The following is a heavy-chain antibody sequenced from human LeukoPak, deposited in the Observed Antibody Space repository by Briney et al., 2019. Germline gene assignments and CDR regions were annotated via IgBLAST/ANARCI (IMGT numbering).Heavy chain of an antibody. J-gene: IGHJ5*02. Sequence: SGPTLVKPTQTLTLTCTFSGFSLRTRGVGVGWIRQPPGKALEWLALIYWDDDKRYSPSLKSRLTITKDTSKNQVVLTMTNMDPVDTATYYCAHRRALLWFGDPMWFDPWGQGTLVTVSS. D-gene: IGHD3-10*01. CDR2: IYWDDDK. CDR3: AHRRALLWFGDPMWFDP. CDR1: GFSLRTRGVG. V-gene: IGHV2-5*02.